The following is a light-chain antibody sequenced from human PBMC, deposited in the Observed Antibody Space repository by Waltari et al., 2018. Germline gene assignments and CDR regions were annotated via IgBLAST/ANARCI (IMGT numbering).Light chain of an antibody. CDR2: EVS. CDR3: SSYAGSNVV. CDR1: SSDVGAYNY. J-gene: IGLJ2*01. V-gene: IGLV2-8*01. Sequence: QSALTQPPSASGSPGQSVTISCTGTSSDVGAYNYVSWYQQHPGKAPKVIISEVSKRPSGVPDRFSGSKSGNTASLTVSGLQAEDEADYYCSSYAGSNVVFGGGTKLTVL.